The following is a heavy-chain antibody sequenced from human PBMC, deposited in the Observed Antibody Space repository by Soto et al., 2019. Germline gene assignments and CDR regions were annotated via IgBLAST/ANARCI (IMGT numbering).Heavy chain of an antibody. D-gene: IGHD2-8*01. J-gene: IGHJ6*02. CDR1: GFTFSSYS. V-gene: IGHV3-48*02. CDR3: ASGRSLIRYYYGMDV. CDR2: ISSSSSTI. Sequence: GGSLRLSCAASGFTFSSYSMNWVRQAPGKGLEWVSYISSSSSTIYYADSVKGRFTISRDNAKNSLYLQMNSLRDEDTAVYYCASGRSLIRYYYGMDVWGQGTTVTVS.